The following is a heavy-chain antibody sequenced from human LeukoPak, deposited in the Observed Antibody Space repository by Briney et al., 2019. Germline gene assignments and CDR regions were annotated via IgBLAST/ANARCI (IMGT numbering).Heavy chain of an antibody. CDR3: GRSRAGAIDY. D-gene: IGHD1-26*01. CDR1: GFTLSDHY. Sequence: GGSLRLSCAASGFTLSDHYMDWVRQAPGKGLEWVGRTRNKANSYSTEYAASVKGRFTISRDESKNSLYLQMNSMKTEDMAVYYCGRSRAGAIDYWGQGTLVTVSS. CDR2: TRNKANSYST. J-gene: IGHJ4*02. V-gene: IGHV3-72*01.